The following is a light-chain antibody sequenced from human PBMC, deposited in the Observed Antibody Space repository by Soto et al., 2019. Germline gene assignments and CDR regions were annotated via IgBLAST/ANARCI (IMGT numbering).Light chain of an antibody. CDR2: AAS. Sequence: DIQMTQSPSSLSASVGDRVTITCRASQTISNYLNWYQQKPGKAPKLLIYAASSLQSGVPSRFSGSGSGTYFTLTIGGLQPEDFATYFCQQGSSTPVTFGPGTKVDFK. CDR1: QTISNY. J-gene: IGKJ3*01. V-gene: IGKV1-39*01. CDR3: QQGSSTPVT.